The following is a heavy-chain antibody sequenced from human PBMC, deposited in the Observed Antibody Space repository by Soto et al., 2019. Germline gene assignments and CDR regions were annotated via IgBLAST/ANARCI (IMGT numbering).Heavy chain of an antibody. J-gene: IGHJ3*02. V-gene: IGHV4-30-2*01. Sequence: SETLSLTCAVSGGSISSGGYSWSWIRQPPGKGLEWIGYIYHSGSTYYNPSLKSRVTISVDRSKNQFSLKLSSVTAADTAVYYCARGDVVSTIFGVVPDAFDIWGQGTMVTVSS. CDR2: IYHSGST. D-gene: IGHD3-3*01. CDR1: GGSISSGGYS. CDR3: ARGDVVSTIFGVVPDAFDI.